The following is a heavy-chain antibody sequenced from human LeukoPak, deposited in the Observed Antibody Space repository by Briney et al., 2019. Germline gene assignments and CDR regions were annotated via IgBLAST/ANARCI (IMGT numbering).Heavy chain of an antibody. CDR3: ARLDYYDISGYSSFSLFDY. Sequence: PSETLCLTSTVPGGSVSSSSYYWGWVRQPPGKGLEWIVNIYYSGSTYYSPSLKSRFTISVHKSRNQFSLKLSSVTAADTAVYYCARLDYYDISGYSSFSLFDYWGQGTLVTVSS. J-gene: IGHJ4*02. CDR2: IYYSGST. V-gene: IGHV4-39*01. D-gene: IGHD3-22*01. CDR1: GGSVSSSSYY.